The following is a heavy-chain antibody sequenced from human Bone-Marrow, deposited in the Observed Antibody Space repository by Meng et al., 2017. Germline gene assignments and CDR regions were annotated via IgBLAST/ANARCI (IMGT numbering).Heavy chain of an antibody. Sequence: SETLSLTCAVSGYSTSSGYYWGWIRQPPGKGLEWIGSIYHSGSTYYNPSLKSRVTISVDTSKNQFSLKLSSVTAADTAVYYCARDTDSYGSRRPSYGMDVWGQGTTVTVSS. CDR1: GYSTSSGYY. CDR3: ARDTDSYGSRRPSYGMDV. CDR2: IYHSGST. D-gene: IGHD5-18*01. V-gene: IGHV4-38-2*01. J-gene: IGHJ6*02.